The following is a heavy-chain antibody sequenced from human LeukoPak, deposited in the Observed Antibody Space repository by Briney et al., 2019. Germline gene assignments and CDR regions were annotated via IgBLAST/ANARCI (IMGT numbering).Heavy chain of an antibody. Sequence: SETLSLTCTVSSGSISNYYWNWIRQPPGKGLEWIGYIYYSGTTNYNPSLKSRVTISVDTSKNQFSLKLSSVTAADTAVYYCASDYDSSGYYGDAFDIWGQGTMVTVSS. CDR2: IYYSGTT. J-gene: IGHJ3*02. D-gene: IGHD3-22*01. CDR3: ASDYDSSGYYGDAFDI. CDR1: SGSISNYY. V-gene: IGHV4-59*08.